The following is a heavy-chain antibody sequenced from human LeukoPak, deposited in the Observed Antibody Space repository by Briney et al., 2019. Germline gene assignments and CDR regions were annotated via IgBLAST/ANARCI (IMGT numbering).Heavy chain of an antibody. CDR2: INHSGST. CDR1: GGSFSGYY. D-gene: IGHD6-19*01. CDR3: AHNGWYSIDN. J-gene: IGHJ4*02. V-gene: IGHV4-34*01. Sequence: PSETLSLTCAVYGGSFSGYYWSWIRQPPGKGLEWIGEINHSGSTNYNPSLKSRVTISVDTSKNQFSLKLSSMTAADTAVYYCAHNGWYSIDNWGQGTLVTVSS.